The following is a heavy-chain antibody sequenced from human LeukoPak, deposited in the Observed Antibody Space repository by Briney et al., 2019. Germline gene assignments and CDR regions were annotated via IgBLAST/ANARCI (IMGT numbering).Heavy chain of an antibody. Sequence: ASVKVSCKASGYTFTSYGISWVRQAPGQGLEWMGWISAYNGNTNYAQKLQGRVTMTTDTSTSTAYMELRSLRSDDTAVYYCARGGLGYCSGGSCPTSWFDPWGQGTLVIVSS. CDR1: GYTFTSYG. V-gene: IGHV1-18*01. D-gene: IGHD2-15*01. J-gene: IGHJ5*02. CDR3: ARGGLGYCSGGSCPTSWFDP. CDR2: ISAYNGNT.